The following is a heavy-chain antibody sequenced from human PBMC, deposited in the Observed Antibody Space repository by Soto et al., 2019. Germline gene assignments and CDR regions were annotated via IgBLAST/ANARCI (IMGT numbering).Heavy chain of an antibody. J-gene: IGHJ4*02. D-gene: IGHD6-19*01. CDR2: IGSSSSTI. CDR1: GFTFSSYS. Sequence: GGSLRLSCAASGFTFSSYSMNWVRQAPGKGLEWVSYIGSSSSTIYYADSVKGRFTISRDNAKNSLYLQMNSLRAEDTAVYYCARGHPRAEALDYWGQGTLVTVSS. CDR3: ARGHPRAEALDY. V-gene: IGHV3-48*01.